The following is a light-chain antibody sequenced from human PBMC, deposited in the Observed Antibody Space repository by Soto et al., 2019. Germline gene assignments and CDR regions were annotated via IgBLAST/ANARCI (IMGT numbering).Light chain of an antibody. Sequence: QAVVTQEPSLTVSPGGTVTLTCGSSTGAVTSGHYPYWFQQKPGQAPRTLIYDTSTKHSWTPARFSGSLLGGKAALPLSGAQPEDEAEYCCLLSYSGARFWVFGGGTKLTVL. CDR3: LLSYSGARFWV. V-gene: IGLV7-46*01. J-gene: IGLJ3*02. CDR2: DTS. CDR1: TGAVTSGHY.